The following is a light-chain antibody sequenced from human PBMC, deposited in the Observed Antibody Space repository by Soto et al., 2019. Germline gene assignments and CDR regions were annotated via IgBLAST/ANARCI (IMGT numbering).Light chain of an antibody. CDR2: AAS. J-gene: IGKJ5*01. CDR3: LQSYTTPIT. Sequence: SSLSASVGDRVTITCRASQSISSYLNWYQQKPGKAPKLLIYAASSLQSGVPSRFSGSGSGTDFTLTISSLQPEDFGTYYCLQSYTTPITCSQGPRLEIK. CDR1: QSISSY. V-gene: IGKV1-39*01.